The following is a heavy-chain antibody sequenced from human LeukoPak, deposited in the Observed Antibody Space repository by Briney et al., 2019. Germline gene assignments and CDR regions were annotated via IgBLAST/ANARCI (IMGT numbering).Heavy chain of an antibody. J-gene: IGHJ6*04. V-gene: IGHV3-48*03. CDR3: AELGITMIGGV. Sequence: GGSLRLSCAASGFIFSSYEMHWVRQAPGKGLEWVSYISTSDSTIYYADSVKGRFTISRDNAKNSLYLQMNSLRAEDTAVYYCAELGITMIGGVWGKGTTVTISS. CDR2: ISTSDSTI. D-gene: IGHD3-10*02. CDR1: GFIFSSYE.